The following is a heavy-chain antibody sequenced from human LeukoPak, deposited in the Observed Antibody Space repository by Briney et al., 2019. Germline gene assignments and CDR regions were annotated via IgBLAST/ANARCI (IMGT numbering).Heavy chain of an antibody. Sequence: SETLSLTCAVSGYSISSDYYWGWIRQPPGKGLEWIGYIYYSGSTNYNPSLKSRVTMSVDTSKNQFSLKLSSVTAADTAVYYCARDPSGYSGYGDYWGQGTLVTVSS. V-gene: IGHV4-59*12. CDR2: IYYSGST. D-gene: IGHD5-12*01. CDR1: GYSISSDYY. J-gene: IGHJ4*02. CDR3: ARDPSGYSGYGDY.